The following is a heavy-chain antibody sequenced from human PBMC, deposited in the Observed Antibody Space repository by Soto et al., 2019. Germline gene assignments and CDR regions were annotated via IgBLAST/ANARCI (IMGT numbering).Heavy chain of an antibody. D-gene: IGHD6-19*01. CDR2: INHSGST. Sequence: SETLSLTCAVYGGSFSGYYRSWIRQPPGKGLEWIGEINHSGSTNYNPSLKSRVTISVDTSKNQFSLKLSSVTAADTAVYYCARCSGWYFDYWGQGTLVTVSS. CDR3: ARCSGWYFDY. CDR1: GGSFSGYY. J-gene: IGHJ4*02. V-gene: IGHV4-34*01.